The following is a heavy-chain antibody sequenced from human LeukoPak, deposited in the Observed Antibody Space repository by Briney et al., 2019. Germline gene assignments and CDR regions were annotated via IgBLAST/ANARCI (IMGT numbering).Heavy chain of an antibody. CDR2: ISGGGGST. Sequence: GGSLSLSCAASGLTFNTFAMSWVRQAPGKGLEWVSAISGGGGSTYHADSVTGRLTISRDNSKNTLYMQMNGLRAEDTAVYYCAKAHSGSYYSGINWGQGTLVTVSS. CDR1: GLTFNTFA. CDR3: AKAHSGSYYSGIN. V-gene: IGHV3-23*01. J-gene: IGHJ4*02. D-gene: IGHD1-26*01.